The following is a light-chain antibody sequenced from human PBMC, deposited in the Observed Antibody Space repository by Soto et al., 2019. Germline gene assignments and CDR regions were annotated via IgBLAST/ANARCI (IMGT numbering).Light chain of an antibody. CDR3: QQHGSSPYT. J-gene: IGKJ2*01. Sequence: EIVLTQSPGTLSLSPGERATLSCRASQSVSSSYLAWNQQKPGQAPRLLIYGASSRATGIPDRFSGSGSGTDFTLTISRLEPEDFAVDYCQQHGSSPYTFGQGTKLEIK. CDR2: GAS. V-gene: IGKV3-20*01. CDR1: QSVSSSY.